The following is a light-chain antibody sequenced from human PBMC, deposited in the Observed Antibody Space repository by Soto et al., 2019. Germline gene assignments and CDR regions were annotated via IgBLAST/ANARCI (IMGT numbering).Light chain of an antibody. CDR2: GAS. V-gene: IGKV3-20*01. Sequence: EIVLTQSPGTLSLSPGERATLSCRASKSVSSSYLAWYQQKPGQAPRLLIYGASSRATGIPDRFSGSGSGTDFTLTISILEPEDFAVYYCQQYGSSPLTFGGGTKVAIK. CDR3: QQYGSSPLT. CDR1: KSVSSSY. J-gene: IGKJ4*01.